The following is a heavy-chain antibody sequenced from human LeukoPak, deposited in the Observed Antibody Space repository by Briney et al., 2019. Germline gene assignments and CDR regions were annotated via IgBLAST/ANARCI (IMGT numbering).Heavy chain of an antibody. CDR1: GFTFSSYA. CDR2: ISYDGGNK. Sequence: PGGSLRLSCAASGFTFSSYAMHWVRQAPGKGLEWVAVISYDGGNKYYADSVKGRFTISRDNSKNTLYLKMNSLRAEDTAVYYCARGLVRGVITPLGYWGQGTLVTVSS. CDR3: ARGLVRGVITPLGY. D-gene: IGHD3-10*01. V-gene: IGHV3-30*04. J-gene: IGHJ4*02.